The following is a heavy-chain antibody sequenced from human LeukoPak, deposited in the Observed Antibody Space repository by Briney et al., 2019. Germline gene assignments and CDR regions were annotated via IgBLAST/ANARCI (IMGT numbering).Heavy chain of an antibody. Sequence: ISCKGSGYIFTDYWINWVRQMPGKGLEWMGRIDPSDSYTNYSPSFQGHVTISVDTSIATAYLQWSSLRAADTAMYYCVRQGTHIXAXGIDYWGQGTLVTXSS. CDR3: VRQGTHIXAXGIDY. V-gene: IGHV5-10-1*01. J-gene: IGHJ4*02. D-gene: IGHD6-13*01. CDR1: GYIFTDYW. CDR2: IDPSDSYT.